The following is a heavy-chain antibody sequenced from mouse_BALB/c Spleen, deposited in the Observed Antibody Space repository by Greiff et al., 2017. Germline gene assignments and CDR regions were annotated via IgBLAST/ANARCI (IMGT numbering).Heavy chain of an antibody. CDR3: TMGRWLNY. CDR1: GYTFTSYW. Sequence: QVQLQQSGAELVKPGASVKLSCKASGYTFTSYWMHWVKQRPGQGLEWIGEINPSNGRTNYNEKFKSKATLTVDKSSSTAYMQLSSLTSEDSAVYYCTMGRWLNYWGQGTTLTGSS. D-gene: IGHD2-3*01. J-gene: IGHJ2*01. V-gene: IGHV1S81*02. CDR2: INPSNGRT.